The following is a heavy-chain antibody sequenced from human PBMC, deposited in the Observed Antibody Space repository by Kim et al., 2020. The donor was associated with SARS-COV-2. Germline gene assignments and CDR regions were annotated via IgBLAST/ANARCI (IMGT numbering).Heavy chain of an antibody. CDR2: IYHSGST. J-gene: IGHJ5*02. D-gene: IGHD3-10*01. CDR1: GGSISGRDYY. CDR3: ARSPGSESRVHYTWFDA. Sequence: SETLSLTCTVSGGSISGRDYYWTWIRQHPGKGLEWIGYIYHSGSTYYNPSLESRLTISVDTSKNQFSLKLSSVTAADTALYYCARSPGSESRVHYTWFDAWGPGPLVTVSS. V-gene: IGHV4-31*03.